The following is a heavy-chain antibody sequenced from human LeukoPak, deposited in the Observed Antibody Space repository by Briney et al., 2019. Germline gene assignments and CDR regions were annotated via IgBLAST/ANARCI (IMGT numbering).Heavy chain of an antibody. D-gene: IGHD6-6*01. V-gene: IGHV4-61*02. CDR3: ARRSIAADSIRFDP. Sequence: SETLSLTCTVSGASISSGTYYWSWIRQPAGKGLEWIGRIYTSGSTNYNPSLKSQVTISVDTSKNQFSLKLSSVTAADTAVYYCARRSIAADSIRFDPWGQGTLVTVSS. CDR2: IYTSGST. J-gene: IGHJ5*02. CDR1: GASISSGTYY.